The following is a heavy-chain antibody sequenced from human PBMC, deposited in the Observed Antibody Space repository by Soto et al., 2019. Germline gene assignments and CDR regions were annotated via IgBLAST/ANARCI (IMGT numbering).Heavy chain of an antibody. CDR2: MSGSSSTT. J-gene: IGHJ4*02. CDR3: AKNQERELPRVIDF. CDR1: GLTFSNYA. Sequence: EVRLLESGGGLVKPGGSLRLSCATSGLTFSNYAMSWVRQAPGGALEWVSTMSGSSSTTYYPDSVWGRFTISRDRSKNTLYLQMSSLRAEDTALYYCAKNQERELPRVIDFWGQGTLVTVSS. V-gene: IGHV3-23*01. D-gene: IGHD1-7*01.